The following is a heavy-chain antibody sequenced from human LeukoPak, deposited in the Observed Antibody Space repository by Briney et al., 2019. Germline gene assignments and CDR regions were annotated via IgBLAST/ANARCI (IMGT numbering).Heavy chain of an antibody. CDR3: ARGGQRGQYYYFMDV. J-gene: IGHJ6*03. CDR1: GYTFTSYD. Sequence: ASVKVSCKASGYTFTSYDINWVRQATGQGLEWMGWMHPNSANTGYAQKFQGRVTMTRNTSIGTAYTELSSLRSEDTAVYYCARGGQRGQYYYFMDVWGKGTTVTVSS. CDR2: MHPNSANT. V-gene: IGHV1-8*01.